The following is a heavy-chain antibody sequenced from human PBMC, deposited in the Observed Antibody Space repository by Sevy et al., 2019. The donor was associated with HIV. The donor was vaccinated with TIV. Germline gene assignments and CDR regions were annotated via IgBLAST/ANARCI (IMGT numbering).Heavy chain of an antibody. CDR1: GFTFSSYG. CDR3: ARDTSDLSYSGYYSY. J-gene: IGHJ4*02. V-gene: IGHV3-33*01. CDR2: IWYDGSNK. D-gene: IGHD3-22*01. Sequence: GGSLRLSCAASGFTFSSYGMHWVRQAPGKGLEWVAVIWYDGSNKYYADFVKGRFTISRDNSKNTLYLQMNSLRAEDTAVYYCARDTSDLSYSGYYSYWGQGTLVTVSS.